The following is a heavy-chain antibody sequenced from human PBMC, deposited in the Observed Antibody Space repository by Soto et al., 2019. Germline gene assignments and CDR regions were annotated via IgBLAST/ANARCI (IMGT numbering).Heavy chain of an antibody. V-gene: IGHV4-34*01. CDR1: GGSFSGYY. D-gene: IGHD6-13*01. CDR2: INHSGST. J-gene: IGHJ4*02. Sequence: ETLSLTCAVYGGSFSGYYWSWIRQPPGKGLEWIGEINHSGSTNYNPSLKSRVTISVDTSKNQFSLKLSSVTAADTAVYYCATSYGSWYYFDYWGQGTLVTVSS. CDR3: ATSYGSWYYFDY.